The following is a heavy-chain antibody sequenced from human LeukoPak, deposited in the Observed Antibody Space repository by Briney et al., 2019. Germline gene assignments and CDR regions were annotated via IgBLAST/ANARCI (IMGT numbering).Heavy chain of an antibody. J-gene: IGHJ4*02. CDR1: GGLISRIEYY. D-gene: IGHD1-26*01. CDR3: ASVSVWELATHTGGSFDY. CDR2: IYHTGTT. V-gene: IGHV4-30-4*01. Sequence: SETLSLTCTVSGGLISRIEYYWGWVRQSPVKGLEWLGHIYHTGTTLYSPHLNNRLTISVDSSKNQFSLTLNSVTAADTAVYYCASVSVWELATHTGGSFDYWGRGILVTVSS.